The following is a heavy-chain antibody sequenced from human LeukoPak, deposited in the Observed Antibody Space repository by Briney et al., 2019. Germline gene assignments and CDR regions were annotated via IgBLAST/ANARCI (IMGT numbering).Heavy chain of an antibody. CDR2: INPNSGGT. CDR3: ARDRGAVVVPAAIHFDY. D-gene: IGHD2-2*01. J-gene: IGHJ4*02. V-gene: IGHV1-2*04. Sequence: ASVNVSCKASGYTFTGYYMHWVRQAPGQGLEWMGWINPNSGGTNYAQKFQGWVTMTRDTSISTAYMELSRLRSDDTAVYYCARDRGAVVVPAAIHFDYWGQGTLVTVSS. CDR1: GYTFTGYY.